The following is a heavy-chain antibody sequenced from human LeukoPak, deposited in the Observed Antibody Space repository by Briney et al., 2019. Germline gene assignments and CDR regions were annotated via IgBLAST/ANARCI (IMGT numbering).Heavy chain of an antibody. CDR1: GFTFSSYS. CDR3: AREVWAVAGTVDY. CDR2: ISSSSSYI. D-gene: IGHD6-19*01. V-gene: IGHV3-21*01. Sequence: GGSLRLSCAASGFTFSSYSMKWVRQAPGKGLEWVSSISSSSSYIYYADSVKGRFTISRDNAKNSLYLQMNSLRAEDTAVYYCAREVWAVAGTVDYWGQGTLVTVSS. J-gene: IGHJ4*02.